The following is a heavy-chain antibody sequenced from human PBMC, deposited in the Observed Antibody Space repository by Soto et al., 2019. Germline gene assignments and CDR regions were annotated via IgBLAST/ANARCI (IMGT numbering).Heavy chain of an antibody. Sequence: QVQLVQSGAEVKKPGSSVKVSCKASGGTFSSYTISWVRQAPAQGLEWMGRIIPILGIANYAQKFQGRVTITADKSTSTGYMELSSLRSEDMAVYYCARETAAAPNWFDPWGQGTLVTVSS. D-gene: IGHD2-2*01. J-gene: IGHJ5*02. CDR1: GGTFSSYT. CDR2: IIPILGIA. CDR3: ARETAAAPNWFDP. V-gene: IGHV1-69*08.